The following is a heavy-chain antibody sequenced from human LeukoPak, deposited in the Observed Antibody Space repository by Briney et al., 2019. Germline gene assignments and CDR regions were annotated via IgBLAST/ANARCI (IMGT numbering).Heavy chain of an antibody. Sequence: GASVKVSCKASGGTFSSYAISWVRQAPGQGLEWMGGIIPIFGTANYAQKFQGRVTITTDESTSTAYMELSSLRSEDTAVYYCARGRWVRPGYVGGSFDYWGQGTLVTVSS. CDR3: ARGRWVRPGYVGGSFDY. J-gene: IGHJ4*02. CDR1: GGTFSSYA. CDR2: IIPIFGTA. D-gene: IGHD3-10*01. V-gene: IGHV1-69*05.